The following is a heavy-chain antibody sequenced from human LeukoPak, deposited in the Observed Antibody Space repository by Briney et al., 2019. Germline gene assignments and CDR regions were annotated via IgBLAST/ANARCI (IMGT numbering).Heavy chain of an antibody. CDR2: IKQDGSET. Sequence: GGSLRLSCAASGFSFSSYWMSWVRQAPGKGLEWVANIKQDGSETYYVRSVGGRVTISRDNANNSLYLQMNSLRAEDTAVYYCARDKQSGSSLFDYWGQGTLVTVSS. CDR3: ARDKQSGSSLFDY. J-gene: IGHJ4*02. CDR1: GFSFSSYW. D-gene: IGHD6-13*01. V-gene: IGHV3-7*04.